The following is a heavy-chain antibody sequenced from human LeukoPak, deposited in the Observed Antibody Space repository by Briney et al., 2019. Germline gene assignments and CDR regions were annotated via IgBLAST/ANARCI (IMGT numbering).Heavy chain of an antibody. Sequence: SETLSLTCIVSGGSINNYYWSWIRQPPGKGLELIGYIYYSGSTDYNPSLASRVTISVDTSNNQFSLKLRSVTAADTAIYYCARLSPHALRRGYYYYLDYWGQGALVTVSS. V-gene: IGHV4-59*01. CDR2: IYYSGST. CDR3: ARLSPHALRRGYYYYLDY. D-gene: IGHD3-3*01. J-gene: IGHJ4*02. CDR1: GGSINNYY.